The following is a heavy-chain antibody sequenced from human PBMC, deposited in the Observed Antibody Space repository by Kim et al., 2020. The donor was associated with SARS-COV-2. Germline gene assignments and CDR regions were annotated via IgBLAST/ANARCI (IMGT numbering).Heavy chain of an antibody. J-gene: IGHJ5*02. CDR3: TREGLGGGRQIHWFDP. D-gene: IGHD1-26*01. Sequence: SVKGRFTISRDDSKSIAYLQMNSLKTEDTAVYYCTREGLGGGRQIHWFDPWGQGTLVTVSS. V-gene: IGHV3-49*02.